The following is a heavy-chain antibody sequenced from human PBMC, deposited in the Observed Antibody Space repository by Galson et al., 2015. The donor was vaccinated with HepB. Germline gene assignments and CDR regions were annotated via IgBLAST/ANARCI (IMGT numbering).Heavy chain of an antibody. CDR3: ARVADVDYGDHSFFDY. D-gene: IGHD4-23*01. CDR2: FSSSSLYT. V-gene: IGHV3-11*06. Sequence: SLRLSCAASGFTFSDYYMPWIRQAPGKGLEWLSYFSSSSLYTNYADSVKGRFTISRDNAKNSLNLQMNSLRVDDTAVYYCARVADVDYGDHSFFDYWGQGALVTVSS. CDR1: GFTFSDYY. J-gene: IGHJ4*02.